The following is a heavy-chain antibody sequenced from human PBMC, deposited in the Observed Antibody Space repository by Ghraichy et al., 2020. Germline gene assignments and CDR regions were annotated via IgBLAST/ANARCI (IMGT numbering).Heavy chain of an antibody. D-gene: IGHD3-22*01. V-gene: IGHV4-34*01. Sequence: SQTLSLTCAVYGGSFSGYYWSWIRQPPGKGLEWIGEINHSGSTNYNPSLKSRVTISVDTSKNQFSLKLSSVTAADTAVYYCARRVVVIRYYYMDVWGKGTTVTVSS. CDR1: GGSFSGYY. CDR2: INHSGST. CDR3: ARRVVVIRYYYMDV. J-gene: IGHJ6*03.